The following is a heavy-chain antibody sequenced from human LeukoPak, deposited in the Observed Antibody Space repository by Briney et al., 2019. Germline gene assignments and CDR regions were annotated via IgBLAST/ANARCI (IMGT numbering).Heavy chain of an antibody. V-gene: IGHV1-2*02. CDR2: INPNSGGT. CDR1: GYTFTGYY. J-gene: IGHJ6*03. CDR3: ARDPTGYSSSFGARSYYYYYMDV. D-gene: IGHD6-6*01. Sequence: ASVKVSCKASGYTFTGYYMHWVRQAPGQGLEWMGWINPNSGGTNYAQKFQGRVTMTRDASISTAYMELSRLRSDDTAVYYCARDPTGYSSSFGARSYYYYYMDVWGKGTTVTVSS.